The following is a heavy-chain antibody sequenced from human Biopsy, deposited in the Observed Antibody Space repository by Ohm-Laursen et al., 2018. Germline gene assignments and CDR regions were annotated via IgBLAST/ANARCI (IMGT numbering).Heavy chain of an antibody. D-gene: IGHD6-19*01. CDR2: LIPIFGTA. Sequence: WAKASCTVSGGTLTNYAISWARQAPGQGLEWMGGLIPIFGTANYAQKFQGRVTITVEESTNTAYMELSSLRSDDTAVYYCAREQPALSGGGSWFDSWGQGTLVIVSS. J-gene: IGHJ5*01. CDR3: AREQPALSGGGSWFDS. CDR1: GGTLTNYA. V-gene: IGHV1-69*01.